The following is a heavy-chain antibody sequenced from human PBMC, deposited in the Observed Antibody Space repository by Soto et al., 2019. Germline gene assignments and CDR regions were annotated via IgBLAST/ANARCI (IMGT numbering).Heavy chain of an antibody. CDR1: GFTFSTYS. CDR2: IYGNGGGT. CDR3: AKDASVDGYWDFDY. V-gene: IGHV3-23*01. J-gene: IGHJ4*02. D-gene: IGHD5-12*01. Sequence: EVQLLESGGALVQPGGSLRLSCAGSGFTFSTYSMNWVRQAPGKGLEWVSGIYGNGGGTFYAYSVKGRFTISRDNSKNTLYLQMNSLRAEDTAVYYCAKDASVDGYWDFDYWGQGTLVTVSS.